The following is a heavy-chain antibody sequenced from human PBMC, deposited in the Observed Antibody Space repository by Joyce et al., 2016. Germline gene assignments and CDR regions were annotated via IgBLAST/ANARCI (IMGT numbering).Heavy chain of an antibody. J-gene: IGHJ4*02. CDR3: AREYGGTFYFDY. V-gene: IGHV1-2*02. D-gene: IGHD4-23*01. CDR1: GFSFSGYY. Sequence: QVQLVQSGAEVKNPGASVKVSCKASGFSFSGYYIHWVRQAPGQGLEWMGWINPDRGDTIYAQKFQGRVTMTRETSISTVYLELGRLTSDDTALYYCAREYGGTFYFDYWGQVTLVTVSS. CDR2: INPDRGDT.